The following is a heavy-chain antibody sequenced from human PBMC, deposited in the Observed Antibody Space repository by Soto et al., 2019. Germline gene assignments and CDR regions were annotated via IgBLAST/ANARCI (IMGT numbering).Heavy chain of an antibody. CDR3: ARDVVDTEVVVAASRTIDDAFDI. CDR1: GYTFTSYG. V-gene: IGHV1-18*01. CDR2: ISAYNGNT. Sequence: ASVKVSCKASGYTFTSYGISWVRQAPGQGLEWMGWISAYNGNTNYAQKLQGRVTMTTDTSTSTAYMELRSLRSDDTAVYYCARDVVDTEVVVAASRTIDDAFDIWGRGTMVTVSS. D-gene: IGHD2-15*01. J-gene: IGHJ3*02.